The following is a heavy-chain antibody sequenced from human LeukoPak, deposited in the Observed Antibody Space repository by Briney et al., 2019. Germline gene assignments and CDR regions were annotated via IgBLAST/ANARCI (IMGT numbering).Heavy chain of an antibody. CDR2: ISSGSSTI. Sequence: PGGSLRLSCAAPGLTFSSYSMNWVRQAPGKGLEWISYISSGSSTIYYADSVKGRFTISRDDAKNSLYLQMNSLRAGDTAVYYCARDRPNWNYAPCDYWGQGTLVTVSS. CDR3: ARDRPNWNYAPCDY. D-gene: IGHD1-7*01. J-gene: IGHJ4*02. CDR1: GLTFSSYS. V-gene: IGHV3-48*01.